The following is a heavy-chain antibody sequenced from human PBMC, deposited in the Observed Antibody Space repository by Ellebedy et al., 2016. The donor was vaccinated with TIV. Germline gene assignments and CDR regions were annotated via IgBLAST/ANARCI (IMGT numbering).Heavy chain of an antibody. CDR3: ARVFSNGYEDYGMDV. Sequence: SETLSLTCTVSGGSISNDFWSWIRQPPGKELEWIGYINFRGSTNYNPSLKSRVTISLNTSKTQFSLKLSSVTAADTAMYYCARVFSNGYEDYGMDVWGQGTTVTVSS. CDR2: INFRGST. CDR1: GGSISNDF. J-gene: IGHJ6*02. V-gene: IGHV4-59*01. D-gene: IGHD3-22*01.